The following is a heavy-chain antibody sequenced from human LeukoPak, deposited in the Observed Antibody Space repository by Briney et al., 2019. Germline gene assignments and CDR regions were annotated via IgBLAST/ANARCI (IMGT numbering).Heavy chain of an antibody. D-gene: IGHD2-2*01. CDR1: GGSISSSSYY. J-gene: IGHJ6*02. CDR3: ARSNAVPAPKYYYYYYGMDV. CDR2: IYYSGST. Sequence: SETLSLTCTVSGGSISSSSYYWGWIRQPPGKGLEWIGSIYYSGSTYYNPSLKSRVTISVDTSKNQFSLKLSSVTAADTAVYYCARSNAVPAPKYYYYYYGMDVWGQGTTVTVSS. V-gene: IGHV4-39*07.